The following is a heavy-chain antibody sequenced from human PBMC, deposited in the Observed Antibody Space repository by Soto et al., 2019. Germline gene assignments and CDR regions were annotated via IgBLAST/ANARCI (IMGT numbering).Heavy chain of an antibody. D-gene: IGHD1-7*01. CDR2: IFYSGTT. Sequence: SETLSLTCTVSGDSISSADYYWSWIRQTPGKGLEWIGHIFYSGTTYYNPSLKSRLTISVDTSKNHFSLRLTSVTAADTAVYYCARDLWVKPELYYYCMDVWGQGTTVTVYS. CDR3: ARDLWVKPELYYYCMDV. V-gene: IGHV4-30-4*01. J-gene: IGHJ6*02. CDR1: GDSISSADYY.